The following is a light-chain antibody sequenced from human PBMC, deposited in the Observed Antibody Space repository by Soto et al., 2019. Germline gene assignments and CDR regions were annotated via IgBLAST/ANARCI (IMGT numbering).Light chain of an antibody. J-gene: IGKJ5*01. CDR1: QSVTTY. CDR3: QQRSNWPPRIT. V-gene: IGKV3-11*01. Sequence: EIVLTQSPVTRSLSPGERATLSCRASQSVTTYLAWYQQKPGQAPRLLIYDATNRATGIPARFSGSGSGTDFTLTISSLQPEDFAVYYCQQRSNWPPRITFGQGTRLAI. CDR2: DAT.